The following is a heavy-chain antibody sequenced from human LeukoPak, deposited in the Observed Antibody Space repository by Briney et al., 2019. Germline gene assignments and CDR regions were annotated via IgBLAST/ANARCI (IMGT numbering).Heavy chain of an antibody. D-gene: IGHD2-2*02. Sequence: ASVKVSCKASDYTFTNYGISWVRQAPGQGLEWMGWISTYNGDTFFGQKLQGRVTMTTDTSTSTAYLELRSLRSDDTAVYYCARDRGYCSSINCYIGGRPANWFDPWGQGTLVTVSS. V-gene: IGHV1-18*01. CDR2: ISTYNGDT. CDR1: DYTFTNYG. J-gene: IGHJ5*02. CDR3: ARDRGYCSSINCYIGGRPANWFDP.